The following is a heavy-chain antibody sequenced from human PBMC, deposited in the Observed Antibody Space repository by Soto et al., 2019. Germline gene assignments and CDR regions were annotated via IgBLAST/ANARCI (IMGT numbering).Heavy chain of an antibody. J-gene: IGHJ4*02. V-gene: IGHV3-23*01. CDR3: VKERSGHSYADS. CDR2: IGGSGDRT. CDR1: GFTFSNYA. D-gene: IGHD5-18*01. Sequence: GGSLRLSCAASGFTFSNYAMSWLRQPPGEGLEWVSAIGGSGDRTYYADSVKGRFTISRDNSKNTLYLQMNSLRAEDSAVYYCVKERSGHSYADSWGQGTLVTVSS.